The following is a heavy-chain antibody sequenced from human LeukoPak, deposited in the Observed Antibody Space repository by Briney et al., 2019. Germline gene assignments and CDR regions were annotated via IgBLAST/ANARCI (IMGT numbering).Heavy chain of an antibody. CDR1: GGSISSYY. CDR2: IYYSGST. V-gene: IGHV4-59*08. J-gene: IGHJ4*02. Sequence: SETLSLTCTVSGGSISSYYWSWIRQPPGKGLEWIGYIYYSGSTNYNPSLKSRVTISVDTSKNQFSLKLSSVTAADTAVYYRARGGFRFFDWGGYWGQGALVTVSS. D-gene: IGHD3-9*01. CDR3: ARGGFRFFDWGGY.